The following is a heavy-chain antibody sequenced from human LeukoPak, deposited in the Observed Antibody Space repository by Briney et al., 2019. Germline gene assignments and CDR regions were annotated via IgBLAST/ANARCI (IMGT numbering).Heavy chain of an antibody. CDR1: GFTFSGYW. Sequence: GGSLRLSCAASGFTFSGYWKHWVRQAPGKGLVWVSRINTDGGNTNYADSVKGRFTISRDNSKNTLYLQMNSLRAEDTAVYYCARAWDSSGWFDYWGQGTLVTVSS. J-gene: IGHJ4*02. D-gene: IGHD6-19*01. CDR2: INTDGGNT. CDR3: ARAWDSSGWFDY. V-gene: IGHV3-74*01.